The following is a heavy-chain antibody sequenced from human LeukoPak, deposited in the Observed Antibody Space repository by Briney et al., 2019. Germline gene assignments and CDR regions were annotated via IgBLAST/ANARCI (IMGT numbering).Heavy chain of an antibody. CDR3: ARGVVLTGYPLDF. D-gene: IGHD3-9*01. J-gene: IGHJ4*02. V-gene: IGHV4-59*01. CDR2: IYYSGTT. Sequence: PSETLSFTCSVSGGSFSNYYWSWIRQPPGKGLEWIGFIYYSGTTDHNPSLKSRVTISIDTSKKQFSLKLSSVTAADTAVYYCARGVVLTGYPLDFWGRGTLVTVSS. CDR1: GGSFSNYY.